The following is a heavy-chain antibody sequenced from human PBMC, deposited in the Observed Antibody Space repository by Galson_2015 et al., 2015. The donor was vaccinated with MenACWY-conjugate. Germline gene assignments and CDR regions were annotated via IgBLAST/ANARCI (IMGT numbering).Heavy chain of an antibody. CDR3: ARWVAVKMIEY. V-gene: IGHV4-59*01. J-gene: IGHJ4*02. Sequence: ETLSLTCSVSGASISTDYWSWIRQPPGKGLEWIGYIHYSGSTKYNPSLKTRNTMSLDTSENQFSLKLSSVTAADTAVYYCARWVAVKMIEYCGQGTLVTVSS. CDR2: IHYSGST. CDR1: GASISTDY. D-gene: IGHD6-19*01.